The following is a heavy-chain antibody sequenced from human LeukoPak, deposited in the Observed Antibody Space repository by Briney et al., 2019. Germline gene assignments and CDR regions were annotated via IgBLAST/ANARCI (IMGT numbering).Heavy chain of an antibody. CDR2: ISYDGSNK. D-gene: IGHD3-10*01. CDR3: AKDEKITMVRGVIDY. CDR1: GFTFSSYG. Sequence: SGGSLRLSCAASGFTFSSYGMHWVRQAPGKGLEWVAVISYDGSNKYYADSVKGRFTISRDNSKNTLYLQMNSLRAEDTAVYYCAKDEKITMVRGVIDYWGQGTLVTVSS. J-gene: IGHJ4*02. V-gene: IGHV3-30*18.